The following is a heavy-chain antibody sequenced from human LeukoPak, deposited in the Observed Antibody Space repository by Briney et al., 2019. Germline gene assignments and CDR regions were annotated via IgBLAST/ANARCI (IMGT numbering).Heavy chain of an antibody. CDR3: ARRTNHLAFDY. CDR2: IKEDGSDK. V-gene: IGHV3-7*01. D-gene: IGHD2-8*01. Sequence: PGGSLRLSCAASGFTFSSSWMSWVRQAPGKGLEWMANIKEDGSDKFYVDSVKGRFTISRDNARNSLFLQMNDLRVGDTAVYYCARRTNHLAFDYWGLGTLVTVSS. J-gene: IGHJ4*02. CDR1: GFTFSSSW.